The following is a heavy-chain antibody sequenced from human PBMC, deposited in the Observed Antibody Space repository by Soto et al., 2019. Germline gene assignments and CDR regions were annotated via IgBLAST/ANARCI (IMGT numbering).Heavy chain of an antibody. V-gene: IGHV3-23*01. CDR2: ISGVSVISASGYIT. D-gene: IGHD4-17*01. Sequence: PGGSLRLSCAASGFTFSNYAMSWVRQAPGKGLEWVSAISGVSVISASGYITYYADSVKGRFTISRDNSKNTLYLQMNSLRAEDTAVYYCAKDSGGDYVWFDPWGQGTLVTVSS. J-gene: IGHJ5*02. CDR3: AKDSGGDYVWFDP. CDR1: GFTFSNYA.